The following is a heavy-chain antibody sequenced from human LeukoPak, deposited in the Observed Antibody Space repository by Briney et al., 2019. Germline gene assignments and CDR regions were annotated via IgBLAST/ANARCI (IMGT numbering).Heavy chain of an antibody. J-gene: IGHJ4*02. V-gene: IGHV4-4*02. Sequence: SETLSLTCAVSGASITSSNWWSWVRQTPVKGLEWIGEIYHDGSTNYNPSLKSRVTISLDKSKNQFSLKLTSVTDADTGVYYCARVVVVVPAAKYYFEYWGQGTLVTVSS. CDR1: GASITSSNW. D-gene: IGHD2-2*01. CDR3: ARVVVVVPAAKYYFEY. CDR2: IYHDGST.